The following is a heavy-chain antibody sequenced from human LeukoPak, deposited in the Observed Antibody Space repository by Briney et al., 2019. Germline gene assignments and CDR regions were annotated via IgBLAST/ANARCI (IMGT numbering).Heavy chain of an antibody. V-gene: IGHV1-2*02. CDR2: INPHSGGT. CDR1: GYTFTGYY. D-gene: IGHD3-22*01. J-gene: IGHJ4*02. Sequence: ASVKVSCKASGYTFTGYYMHWVRQAPGQGLEWMGWINPHSGGTNYAQKFQGRVTMTRDTSISTAYMELSRLRSDDTAGYYCARLFYDSRGYYSLGFDYWGQGTLVTVSS. CDR3: ARLFYDSRGYYSLGFDY.